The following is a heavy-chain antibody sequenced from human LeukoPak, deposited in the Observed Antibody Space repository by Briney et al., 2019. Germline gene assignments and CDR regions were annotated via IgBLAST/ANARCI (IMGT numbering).Heavy chain of an antibody. CDR2: ISAYNGNT. CDR1: GYTFTSYG. J-gene: IGHJ5*02. CDR3: ARDAQQLVRDNWFDP. V-gene: IGHV1-18*01. Sequence: ASVKVSCMASGYTFTSYGISWVRQAPGQGLEWMGWISAYNGNTNYAQKLQGRVTMTTDTSTSTAYMELRSLRSDDTAVYYCARDAQQLVRDNWFDPWGQGTLVTVSS. D-gene: IGHD6-13*01.